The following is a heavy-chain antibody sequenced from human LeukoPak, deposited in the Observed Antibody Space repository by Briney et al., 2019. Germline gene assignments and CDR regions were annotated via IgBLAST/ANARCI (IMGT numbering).Heavy chain of an antibody. CDR2: VHHTGRT. V-gene: IGHV4-4*02. D-gene: IGHD3-22*01. CDR1: GGSISDSFEHY. J-gene: IGHJ4*02. Sequence: PSETLSLTCVVSGGSISDSFEHYWSWVRQPPGKEFEWIAEVHHTGRTIYSPSFARRVAISADTSKNQVSLIVTSVTAADTAVYYCARVQRLVDSSGYLIPPHFDYWGQGTLVTVSS. CDR3: ARVQRLVDSSGYLIPPHFDY.